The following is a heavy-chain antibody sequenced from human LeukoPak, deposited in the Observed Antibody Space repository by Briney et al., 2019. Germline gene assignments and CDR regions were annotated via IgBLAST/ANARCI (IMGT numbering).Heavy chain of an antibody. D-gene: IGHD3-10*01. CDR1: GFSIGTYY. CDR3: ARDPRGSEYSHFDS. V-gene: IGHV3-7*01. J-gene: IGHJ4*02. CDR2: IKQDGREK. Sequence: GGSLRLSCAASGFSIGTYYMSWVRQAPGKGLEWGTNIKQDGREKHYVDSVKVRFTISRDNSKNSLYLQMSSLRAEDTAVYYCARDPRGSEYSHFDSWGQGTLVTVSS.